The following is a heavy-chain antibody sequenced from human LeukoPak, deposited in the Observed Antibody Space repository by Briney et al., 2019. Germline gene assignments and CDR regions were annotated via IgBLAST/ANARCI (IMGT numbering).Heavy chain of an antibody. V-gene: IGHV3-7*01. CDR2: IKQDGSEK. CDR3: ASCPWIQLWFDAFDI. CDR1: GFTFSSYW. D-gene: IGHD5-18*01. J-gene: IGHJ3*02. Sequence: GGSLRLSCAASGFTFSSYWMSWVRQAPGKGLEWEANIKQDGSEKYYVDSVKGRFTISRDNAKNSLYLQMNSLRAEDTAVYYCASCPWIQLWFDAFDIWGQGTMVTVSS.